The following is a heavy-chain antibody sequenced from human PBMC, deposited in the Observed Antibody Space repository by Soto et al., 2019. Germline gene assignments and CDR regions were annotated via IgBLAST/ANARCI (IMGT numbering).Heavy chain of an antibody. V-gene: IGHV3-23*03. CDR1: GFSFSDYS. J-gene: IGHJ4*02. Sequence: GGSLRLSCAASGFSFSDYSMNWVRQAPGKGLEWVSFIDLSGTTTYYRDSVKGRFTIFKDKSMNTLYLQMNSLRAEDTAVYYCAKDQWPRITIFGVVIPFFVYWGQGTLVTVSS. D-gene: IGHD3-3*01. CDR3: AKDQWPRITIFGVVIPFFVY. CDR2: IDLSGTTT.